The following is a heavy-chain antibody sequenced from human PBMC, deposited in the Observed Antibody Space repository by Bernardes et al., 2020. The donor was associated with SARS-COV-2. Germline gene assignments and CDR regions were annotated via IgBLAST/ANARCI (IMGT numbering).Heavy chain of an antibody. J-gene: IGHJ4*02. V-gene: IGHV3-73*01. CDR2: MRSKAKGYAT. CDR1: GFNFSGSA. D-gene: IGHD4-17*01. Sequence: GGSLRLSCATSGFNFSGSAIQWVRQAPGKGLEWVGRMRSKAKGYATTYLPSGRGRFIISRDDSTYTAYLQIKSLKIEDTAVYYCTGDYLYWGQGALVTVS. CDR3: TGDYLY.